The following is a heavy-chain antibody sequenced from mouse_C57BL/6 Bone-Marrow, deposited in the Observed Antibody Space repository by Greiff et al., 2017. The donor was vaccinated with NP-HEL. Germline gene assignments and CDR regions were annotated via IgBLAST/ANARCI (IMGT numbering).Heavy chain of an antibody. J-gene: IGHJ4*01. V-gene: IGHV1-82*01. CDR2: IYPGDGDT. CDR3: AREGTVECYYYAMDY. D-gene: IGHD1-1*01. Sequence: VQLQQSGPELVKPGASVKISCKASGYAFSSSWMNWVKQRPGKGLEWIGRIYPGDGDTNYNGKFKGKATLTADKSSSTAYMQLSSLTSEDSAVYFCAREGTVECYYYAMDYWGQGTSVTVSS. CDR1: GYAFSSSW.